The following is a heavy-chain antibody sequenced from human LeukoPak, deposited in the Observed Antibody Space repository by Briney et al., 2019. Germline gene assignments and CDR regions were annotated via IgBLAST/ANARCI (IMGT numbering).Heavy chain of an antibody. CDR2: INPSGGST. CDR1: GYTFTSYY. D-gene: IGHD2-21*01. J-gene: IGHJ3*02. V-gene: IGHV1-46*01. CDR3: ASAYCGGDCYSGAFDI. Sequence: ASVKVSCKASGYTFTSYYMHWVRQAPGQGLEWMEIINPSGGSTSYAQKFQGRVTMTRDTSTSTVYMELSSPRSEDTAVYYCASAYCGGDCYSGAFDIWGQGTMVTVSS.